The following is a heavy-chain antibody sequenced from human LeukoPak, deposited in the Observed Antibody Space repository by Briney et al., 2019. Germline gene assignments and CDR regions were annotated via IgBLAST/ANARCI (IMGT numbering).Heavy chain of an antibody. V-gene: IGHV3-11*01. Sequence: RAGGSLRLSCAASGFTFSDYYMSWIRQAPGKGLEWVSYISSSGSTIYYADSVKGRFTISRDNAKNSLYLQMNSLRAEDTAVYYCARYAYCSSTSCYAFGYYYGMDVWGQGTTVTVSS. J-gene: IGHJ6*02. CDR1: GFTFSDYY. D-gene: IGHD2-2*01. CDR2: ISSSGSTI. CDR3: ARYAYCSSTSCYAFGYYYGMDV.